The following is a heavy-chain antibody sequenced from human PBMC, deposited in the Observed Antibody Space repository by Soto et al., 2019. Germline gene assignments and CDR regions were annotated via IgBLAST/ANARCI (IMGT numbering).Heavy chain of an antibody. CDR2: INAGNGNT. Sequence: QVQLVQSGAEVKKPGASVKVSCKASGYTFTSYAMHWVRQAPGQRLEWMGWINAGNGNTKYSQKFQGRVTITRDTSASTAYMELSSLRSEDTAVYYCAIAIHDYSNYAELGYWGQGTLVTVSS. CDR1: GYTFTSYA. D-gene: IGHD4-4*01. CDR3: AIAIHDYSNYAELGY. J-gene: IGHJ4*02. V-gene: IGHV1-3*01.